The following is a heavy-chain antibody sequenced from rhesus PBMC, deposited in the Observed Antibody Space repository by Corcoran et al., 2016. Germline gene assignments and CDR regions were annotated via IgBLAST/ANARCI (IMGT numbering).Heavy chain of an antibody. J-gene: IGHJ5-1*01. D-gene: IGHD3-34*01. CDR3: ASPFERGRFEV. Sequence: QVRLQESGPGLVKSSETLSLTCAVSGGSMSESSFWNWIRQPPGKGLEWIGNIYANRVTTYHPSLNSRVTISKAPSNNQFFRKVTSVTAADTAMYYCASPFERGRFEVWGAGVLVTVSS. CDR1: GGSMSESSF. CDR2: IYANRVTT. V-gene: IGHV4S9*01.